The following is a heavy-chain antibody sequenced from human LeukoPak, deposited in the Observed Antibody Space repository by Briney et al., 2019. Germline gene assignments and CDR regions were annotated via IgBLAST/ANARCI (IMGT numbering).Heavy chain of an antibody. Sequence: PSETLSLTCTVSGGSISSGSYYWSWIRQPAGKGLEWIGRIYTSGSTNYNPSLKSRVTMSVDTSKNQFSLKLSSVTAADTAVYYCARDRGYYGSGSYYVWGQGTLVTVSS. J-gene: IGHJ4*02. CDR3: ARDRGYYGSGSYYV. CDR2: IYTSGST. CDR1: GGSISSGSYY. D-gene: IGHD3-10*01. V-gene: IGHV4-61*02.